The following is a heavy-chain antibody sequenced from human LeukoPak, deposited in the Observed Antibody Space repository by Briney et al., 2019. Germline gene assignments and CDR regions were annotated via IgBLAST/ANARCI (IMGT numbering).Heavy chain of an antibody. D-gene: IGHD6-13*01. V-gene: IGHV4-4*02. J-gene: IGHJ4*02. Sequence: SGTLSLACAVSGGSISSSNWWSWVRQPPGKGLEWIGEIYHSGSTNYNPSLKSRVTISVDKSKNQFSLKLSSVTAADTAVYYCARVVGLKAATDGYYFDYWGQGTLVTVSS. CDR1: GGSISSSNW. CDR3: ARVVGLKAATDGYYFDY. CDR2: IYHSGST.